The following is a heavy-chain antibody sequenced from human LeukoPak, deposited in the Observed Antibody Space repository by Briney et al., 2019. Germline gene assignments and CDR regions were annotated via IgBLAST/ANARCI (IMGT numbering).Heavy chain of an antibody. D-gene: IGHD2-21*02. V-gene: IGHV3-30-3*01. CDR3: ARGYEKLLYYYYYMDV. J-gene: IGHJ6*03. CDR1: GFTFSDYA. Sequence: QPGRSLRLSCAASGFTFSDYAVHWVRQAPGKGLEWVAVISYDGSYKYYADSVKGRFTISRDNAKNSLYLQMNSLRAEDTAVYYCARGYEKLLYYYYYMDVWGKGTTVTVSS. CDR2: ISYDGSYK.